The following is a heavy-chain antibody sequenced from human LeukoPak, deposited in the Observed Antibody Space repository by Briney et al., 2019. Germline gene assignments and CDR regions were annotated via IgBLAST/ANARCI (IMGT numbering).Heavy chain of an antibody. D-gene: IGHD6-13*01. Sequence: PSETLSLTCTVSGGSISSYCWSWIRQPPGKGLEWIGYIYYSGSTNYNPSLKSRVTISVDTSKNQFSLKLSSVTAADTAVYYCARVGDSSSWYFDYWGQGTLVTVSS. CDR2: IYYSGST. CDR1: GGSISSYC. V-gene: IGHV4-59*01. CDR3: ARVGDSSSWYFDY. J-gene: IGHJ4*02.